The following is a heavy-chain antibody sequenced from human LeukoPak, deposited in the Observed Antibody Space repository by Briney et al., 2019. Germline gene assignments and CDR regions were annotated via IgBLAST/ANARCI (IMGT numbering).Heavy chain of an antibody. J-gene: IGHJ4*02. CDR3: ATDLWRPGAVTNLGLDY. Sequence: ASVKVSCKVSGDTLTELSMHWVRQTPGKGLEWMGGFDPEDGETIYAQKFQGRVTMTEDTSTDTAYMELSSLRSEDTAVYYCATDLWRPGAVTNLGLDYWGKGTLVTVSS. CDR1: GDTLTELS. CDR2: FDPEDGET. V-gene: IGHV1-24*01. D-gene: IGHD4-17*01.